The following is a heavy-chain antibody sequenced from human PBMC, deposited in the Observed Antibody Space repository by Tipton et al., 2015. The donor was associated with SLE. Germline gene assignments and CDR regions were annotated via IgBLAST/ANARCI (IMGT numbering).Heavy chain of an antibody. CDR3: ARDTAAGYWYFDL. Sequence: SLRLFCAASGFTFSDYYMSWIRQAPGKGLEWVSYISSSGSTIYYADSVKGRFTISRDNAKNSLYLQMNSLRAEDTAVYYCARDTAAGYWYFDLWGRGTLVTVSS. CDR2: ISSSGSTI. D-gene: IGHD6-13*01. J-gene: IGHJ2*01. V-gene: IGHV3-11*01. CDR1: GFTFSDYY.